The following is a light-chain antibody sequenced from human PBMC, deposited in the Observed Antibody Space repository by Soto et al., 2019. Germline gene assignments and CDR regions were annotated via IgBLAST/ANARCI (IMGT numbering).Light chain of an antibody. CDR3: QKFNAVPT. J-gene: IGKJ4*01. V-gene: IGKV1-27*01. Sequence: DIQMTQSPSSLSASVGDRVTITCRASQAISNYLAWYPQKPGKVPTLLIYAASTLQSGVPTRFSGSGSGTDFTLTISSLQPEDAATYYCQKFNAVPTFCGGTKVEI. CDR1: QAISNY. CDR2: AAS.